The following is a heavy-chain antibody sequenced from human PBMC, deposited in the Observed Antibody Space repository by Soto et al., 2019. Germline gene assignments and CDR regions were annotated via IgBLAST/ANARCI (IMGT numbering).Heavy chain of an antibody. V-gene: IGHV3-23*01. Sequence: GGSLRLSCAAPGFPLSPYGMTWVRQAPGKGLEWVSAITGTGGNTYYVDSVKGRFTSSRDNSKNMLYLQVNSLRVEDTAVYYCARIRGYWYGLDVWGQGTTVTVSS. J-gene: IGHJ6*02. CDR2: ITGTGGNT. CDR1: GFPLSPYG. CDR3: ARIRGYWYGLDV.